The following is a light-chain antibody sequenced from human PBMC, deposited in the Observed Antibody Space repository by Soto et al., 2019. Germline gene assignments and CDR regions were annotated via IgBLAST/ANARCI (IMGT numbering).Light chain of an antibody. Sequence: QSALRQPPSLSAAPGQKVTVSCSGSSSNIGNNYVSWYQQLPGTAPKLLIYENNKRPSGIPDRFSGSKSGTSATLGITGLQTGVEAYYYWGTWVCSLSPYVFVTRSMVT. V-gene: IGLV1-51*02. CDR2: ENN. CDR3: GTWVCSLSPYV. CDR1: SSNIGNNY. J-gene: IGLJ1*01.